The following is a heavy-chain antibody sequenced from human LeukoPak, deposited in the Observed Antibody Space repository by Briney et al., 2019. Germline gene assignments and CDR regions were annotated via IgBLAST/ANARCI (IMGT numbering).Heavy chain of an antibody. CDR1: GGSISSYY. V-gene: IGHV4-59*01. CDR2: IYYSGST. J-gene: IGHJ4*02. Sequence: SETLSLTCTVSGGSISSYYWSWIRQPPGKGLEWLGYIYYSGSTNYNPSLKSRVTISVDTSKNQFSLKLSSVTAADTAVYYCAKGYSSGWFSVPYFDYWGQGTLVTVSS. D-gene: IGHD6-19*01. CDR3: AKGYSSGWFSVPYFDY.